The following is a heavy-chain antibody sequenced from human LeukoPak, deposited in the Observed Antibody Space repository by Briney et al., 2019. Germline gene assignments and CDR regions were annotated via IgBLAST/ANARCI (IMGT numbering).Heavy chain of an antibody. CDR3: AKEVTENNWFDP. D-gene: IGHD1-14*01. J-gene: IGHJ5*02. CDR2: LSGSGYTT. Sequence: GGSLRLSCAASGFTFSDYAMSWVRQAPGKGLEWVSALSGSGYTTYYADSVKGRFTISRDNSKNTLYLQMNSLRAEDTAVYYCAKEVTENNWFDPWGQGTLVSVSS. CDR1: GFTFSDYA. V-gene: IGHV3-23*01.